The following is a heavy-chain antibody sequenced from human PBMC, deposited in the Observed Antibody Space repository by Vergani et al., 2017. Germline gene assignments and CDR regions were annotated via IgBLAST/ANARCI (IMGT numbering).Heavy chain of an antibody. CDR2: IYYSGST. V-gene: IGHV4-39*01. CDR3: ARQIDYYGSGSADAYYFDY. D-gene: IGHD3-10*01. Sequence: QMQLQESGPGLVKPSETLSLTCTVSGGSISSSSYYWDWIRQPPGKGLEWIGNIYYSGSTYYNPSLKSRVTISIDTSKNQFSLKLSSVTAADTAVYYCARQIDYYGSGSADAYYFDYWGQGTLVTVSS. CDR1: GGSISSSSYY. J-gene: IGHJ4*02.